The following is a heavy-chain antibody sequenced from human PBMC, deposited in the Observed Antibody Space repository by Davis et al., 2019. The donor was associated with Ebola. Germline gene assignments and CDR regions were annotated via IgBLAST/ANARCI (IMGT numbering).Heavy chain of an antibody. D-gene: IGHD3-10*01. CDR2: LNDHGDRT. Sequence: PGGSLRLSCSASGFILSNSAMHGVRQAPGKGLEYVSGLNDHGDRTHYGHSVKGRFTISRDISKNTVYVQMSSLRPEDTALYYCVKDRSGSYAFDIWGRGTMVTVSS. J-gene: IGHJ3*02. V-gene: IGHV3-64D*08. CDR3: VKDRSGSYAFDI. CDR1: GFILSNSA.